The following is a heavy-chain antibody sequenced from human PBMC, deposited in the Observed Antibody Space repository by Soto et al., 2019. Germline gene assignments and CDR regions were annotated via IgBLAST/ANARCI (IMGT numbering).Heavy chain of an antibody. CDR3: ARQPVWVGPGSWFDP. D-gene: IGHD3-16*01. Sequence: QLQLQESGPGLVKPSETLSRTCTVSGGSISSSSYYWGWIRQPPGKGLEWTGSIYYSVSTYYNPSLKSRVTISVDTSKTQSSLKLSSVTAADTAVYYCARQPVWVGPGSWFDPWGQGTLVTVSS. V-gene: IGHV4-39*01. CDR2: IYYSVST. J-gene: IGHJ5*02. CDR1: GGSISSSSYY.